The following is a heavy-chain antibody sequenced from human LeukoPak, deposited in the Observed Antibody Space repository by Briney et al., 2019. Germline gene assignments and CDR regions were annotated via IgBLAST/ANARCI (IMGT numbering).Heavy chain of an antibody. CDR3: ARVGLLWFGELGV. CDR2: IYHSGST. V-gene: IGHV4-38-2*02. CDR1: GYSISSGYY. D-gene: IGHD3-10*01. J-gene: IGHJ4*02. Sequence: PSETLSLTCTVSGYSISSGYYWGWIRQPPGKGLEWIGSIYHSGSTYYNPSLKSRVTISVDTSKNQFSLKLSSVTAADTAVYYCARVGLLWFGELGVWGQGTLVTVSS.